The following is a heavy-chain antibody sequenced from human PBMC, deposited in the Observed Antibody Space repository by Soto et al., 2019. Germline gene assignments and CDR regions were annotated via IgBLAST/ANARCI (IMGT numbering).Heavy chain of an antibody. CDR3: ARGGPTYYYDSSGYYYLVY. CDR1: GGTFSSYA. J-gene: IGHJ4*02. D-gene: IGHD3-22*01. V-gene: IGHV1-69*13. Sequence: SVKVSCKASGGTFSSYAISWVRQAPGQGLEWMGGIIPIFGTANYAQKFQGRVTITADESTSTAYMELSSLRSEDTAVYYCARGGPTYYYDSSGYYYLVYWGQGTLVTVSS. CDR2: IIPIFGTA.